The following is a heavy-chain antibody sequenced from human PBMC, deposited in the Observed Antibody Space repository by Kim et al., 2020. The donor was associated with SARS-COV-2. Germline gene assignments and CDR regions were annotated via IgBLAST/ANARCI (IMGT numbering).Heavy chain of an antibody. CDR3: ARVWGCSRTGCYVVGWSWFDP. CDR1: GGTFSSYA. D-gene: IGHD2-2*01. J-gene: IGHJ5*02. Sequence: SVKVSCKASGGTFSSYAISWVRQAPGQGLEWMGGIIPIFDTANYAQKFQGRVTITADESTSTAYMELSSLRDEDTAVYYCARVWGCSRTGCYVVGWSWFDPWGQGTLVTVSS. CDR2: IIPIFDTA. V-gene: IGHV1-69*13.